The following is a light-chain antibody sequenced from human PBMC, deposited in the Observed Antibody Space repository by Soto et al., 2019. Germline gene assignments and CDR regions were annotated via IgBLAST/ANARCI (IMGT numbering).Light chain of an antibody. Sequence: EIVMTQSPATLSLSPGERATLSCRASQSVSRYLAWYQQKPGQAPRLLIFDASNRASGIPARFSGSGSGTEFTLTINSLQSEDFALYYCQQYNNWPPTWTFGQGTKVDIK. CDR2: DAS. CDR3: QQYNNWPPTWT. CDR1: QSVSRY. J-gene: IGKJ1*01. V-gene: IGKV3-15*01.